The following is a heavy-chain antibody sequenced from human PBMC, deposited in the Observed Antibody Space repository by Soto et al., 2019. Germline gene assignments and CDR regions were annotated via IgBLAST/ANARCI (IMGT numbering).Heavy chain of an antibody. J-gene: IGHJ3*02. CDR1: GGFVSSGSYY. D-gene: IGHD1-1*01. CDR3: ARVERGTATTVVDAFEI. CDR2: MSHSGGT. Sequence: QVQLQQWGAGLLKPSETLSLTCAVYGGFVSSGSYYWSWIRQPPGKGLEWIGEMSHSGGTHCNPSLKSRVSISVDTSKHQFSLKMTSVTDADTALYYCARVERGTATTVVDAFEIWGPGTTVTVSS. V-gene: IGHV4-34*01.